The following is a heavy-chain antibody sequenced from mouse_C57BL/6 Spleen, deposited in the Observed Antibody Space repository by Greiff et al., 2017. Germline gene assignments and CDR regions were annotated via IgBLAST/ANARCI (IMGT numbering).Heavy chain of an antibody. CDR2: IYPRSGNT. Sequence: QVQLQQSGAELVRPGASVKLSCKASGYTFTSYGISWVKQRTGQGLEWIGEIYPRSGNTYYNEKFKGKATLTADKSSSTAYMVLRSLTSGDSAVYFCARPLTGTDYYAMDYWGQGTSVTVSS. CDR3: ARPLTGTDYYAMDY. CDR1: GYTFTSYG. D-gene: IGHD4-1*01. J-gene: IGHJ4*01. V-gene: IGHV1-81*01.